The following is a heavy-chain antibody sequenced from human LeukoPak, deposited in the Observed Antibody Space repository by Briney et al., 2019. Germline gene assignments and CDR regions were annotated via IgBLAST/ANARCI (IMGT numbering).Heavy chain of an antibody. CDR1: GFTFSSYG. J-gene: IGHJ5*02. V-gene: IGHV3-15*01. CDR3: TSHAAFDP. Sequence: TGGSLRLSCVVSGFTFSSYGFHWVRQTPGKGLEWVGRIKSKNVGGTTDYAAPVKGRFTISRDDSKNTVYLQMNGLKIEDTAVYYCTSHAAFDPWGQGTLVTVSS. CDR2: IKSKNVGGTT.